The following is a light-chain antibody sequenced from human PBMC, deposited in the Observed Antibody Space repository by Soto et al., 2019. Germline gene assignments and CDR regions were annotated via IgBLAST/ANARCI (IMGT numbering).Light chain of an antibody. Sequence: QSALTQPASVSGSPGQSITISCTGTSSDVGGYKYVSWYQQHPGKAPKVMIYEVSNRPSGVSNRFSGSKSGNTASLAISGLQAEDEADYYCSSYTSSSTVVFGEGTKVTVL. CDR1: SSDVGGYKY. CDR2: EVS. V-gene: IGLV2-14*01. CDR3: SSYTSSSTVV. J-gene: IGLJ2*01.